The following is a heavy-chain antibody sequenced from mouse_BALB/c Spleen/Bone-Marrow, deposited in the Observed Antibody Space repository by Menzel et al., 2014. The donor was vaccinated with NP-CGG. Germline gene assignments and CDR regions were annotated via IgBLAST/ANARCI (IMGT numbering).Heavy chain of an antibody. CDR2: ISDGGSYT. J-gene: IGHJ2*01. CDR3: ARGSSYFDY. D-gene: IGHD1-1*01. Sequence: EVQRVESGGGLVKPGGALKLSRAASGFTFSDYFMYWVRQTPEKRLEWVATISDGGSYTYYPDSVKGRFTISRDNAKNNLYLQMSSLKSEDTAMYYCARGSSYFDYWGQGTTLTVSS. CDR1: GFTFSDYF. V-gene: IGHV5-4*02.